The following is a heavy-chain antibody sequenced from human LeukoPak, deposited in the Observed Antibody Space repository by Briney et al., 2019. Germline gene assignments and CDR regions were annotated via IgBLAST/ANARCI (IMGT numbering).Heavy chain of an antibody. J-gene: IGHJ4*02. D-gene: IGHD3-16*01. CDR1: GYTLTELS. V-gene: IGHV1-24*01. CDR2: FYPEDGET. Sequence: ASVKVSCKVSGYTLTELSMHWVRQAPGKGLEWMGGFYPEDGETIYAQKFQGRVTITADESTSTAYMELSSLRSEDTAVYYCARVGYYDYVWGSYSGYYFDYWGQGTLVTVSS. CDR3: ARVGYYDYVWGSYSGYYFDY.